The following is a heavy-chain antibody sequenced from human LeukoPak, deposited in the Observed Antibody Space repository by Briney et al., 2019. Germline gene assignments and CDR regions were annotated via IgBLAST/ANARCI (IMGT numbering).Heavy chain of an antibody. Sequence: GGSLRLSCAASGFNFNNYEMNWVRQAPGKGLEWVSYISTGGNTKYHADSVKGRFTISRDNAKNSLYLQMNSLRAEDTAVYYCVRDVQGSGSTVFDRWGQGTLVTVSS. D-gene: IGHD5-12*01. J-gene: IGHJ4*02. CDR1: GFNFNNYE. CDR3: VRDVQGSGSTVFDR. CDR2: ISTGGNTK. V-gene: IGHV3-48*03.